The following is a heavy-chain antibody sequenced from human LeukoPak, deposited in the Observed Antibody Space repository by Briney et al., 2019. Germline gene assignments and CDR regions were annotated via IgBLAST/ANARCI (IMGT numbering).Heavy chain of an antibody. CDR1: GGTFSSYA. J-gene: IGHJ4*02. CDR3: ARGHARTTVTTL. V-gene: IGHV1-69*13. D-gene: IGHD4-17*01. CDR2: IIPIFGTA. Sequence: GASVEVSCKASGGTFSSYAISWVRQAPGQGLEWMGGIIPIFGTANYAQKFQGRVTITADESTSTAYMELSSLRSEDTAVYYCARGHARTTVTTLWGQGTLVTVSS.